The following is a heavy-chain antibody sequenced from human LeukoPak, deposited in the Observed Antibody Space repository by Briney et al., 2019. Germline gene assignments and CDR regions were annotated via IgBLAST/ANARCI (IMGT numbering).Heavy chain of an antibody. CDR3: ARVGGSGYYDFWSGSYDNWFDP. CDR2: ISYDGSNK. Sequence: PGRSLRLSCAASGFTFSSYAMHWVRQAPGKGLEWVAVISYDGSNKYYADSVKGRFTISRDNSKNTLYLQMNSLRAEDTAVYYCARVGGSGYYDFWSGSYDNWFDPWGQGTLVTVSS. CDR1: GFTFSSYA. J-gene: IGHJ5*02. V-gene: IGHV3-30*04. D-gene: IGHD3-3*01.